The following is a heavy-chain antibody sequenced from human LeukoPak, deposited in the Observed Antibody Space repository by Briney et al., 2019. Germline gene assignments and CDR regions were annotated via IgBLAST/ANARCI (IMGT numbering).Heavy chain of an antibody. D-gene: IGHD3-10*01. Sequence: GGSLRLSCAASGFTFSSYAIAWVRQAPGKGLEWVSYISSSSTIYYADSVKGRFTISRDNAKNSLYLQMNSLRDEDTAVYYCARDGMVRGVIIWDAFDIWGQGTMVTVSS. J-gene: IGHJ3*02. CDR3: ARDGMVRGVIIWDAFDI. CDR1: GFTFSSYA. V-gene: IGHV3-48*02. CDR2: ISSSSTI.